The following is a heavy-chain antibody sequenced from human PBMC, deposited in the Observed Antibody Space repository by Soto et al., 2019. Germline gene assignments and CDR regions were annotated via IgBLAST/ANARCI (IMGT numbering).Heavy chain of an antibody. CDR1: GGSISSYY. CDR2: IYYSGST. J-gene: IGHJ4*02. D-gene: IGHD2-15*01. V-gene: IGHV4-59*01. CDR3: ARARPRYCSGGSCHRVYFDY. Sequence: PSETLSLTCTVSGGSISSYYWSWIRQPPGKGLEWIGYIYYSGSTNYNPSLKSRVTISVDTSKNQFSLKLSSVTAADTAVYYCARARPRYCSGGSCHRVYFDYWGQGTLVTVSS.